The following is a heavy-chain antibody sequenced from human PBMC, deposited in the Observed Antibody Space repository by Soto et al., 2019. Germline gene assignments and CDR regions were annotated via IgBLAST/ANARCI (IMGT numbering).Heavy chain of an antibody. Sequence: EIQLVESGGGLVQPGGSLRLSCAASGFTFSNYWMHWVRQDPGKGLVWVSRINTEGSVTVYADSVKGRFTIGRDDAKNMLYLQMNSLSAEDTAVYYCIRDRPHRRLDWGQGTPVTVSS. J-gene: IGHJ4*02. CDR2: INTEGSVT. V-gene: IGHV3-74*01. CDR3: IRDRPHRRLD. CDR1: GFTFSNYW.